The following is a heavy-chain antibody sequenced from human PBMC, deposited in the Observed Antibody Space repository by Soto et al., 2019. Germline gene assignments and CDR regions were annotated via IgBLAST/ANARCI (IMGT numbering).Heavy chain of an antibody. Sequence: SETLSLTCTVSGGSISSYYWSWIRQPPGKGLEWIGYIYYSGSTNYNPSLKSRVTISVDTSKNQFSLKLSSVTAADTAVYYCAIATRASSVDYWGQGTLVTVSS. CDR3: AIATRASSVDY. V-gene: IGHV4-59*01. CDR1: GGSISSYY. CDR2: IYYSGST. D-gene: IGHD2-2*01. J-gene: IGHJ4*02.